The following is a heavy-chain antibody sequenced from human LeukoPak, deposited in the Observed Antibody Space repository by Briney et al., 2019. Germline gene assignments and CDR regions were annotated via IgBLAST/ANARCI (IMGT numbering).Heavy chain of an antibody. CDR3: ARGPRPIMVRGGEDFDY. CDR2: ISAYNGNT. V-gene: IGHV1-18*01. J-gene: IGHJ4*02. D-gene: IGHD3-10*01. CDR1: GYTLTSYG. Sequence: ASVKVSCKASGYTLTSYGISWVRQAPGQGLEWMGWISAYNGNTNYAQKLQGRVTMTTDTSTSTAYMELRSLRSDDTAVYYCARGPRPIMVRGGEDFDYWGQGTLVTVSS.